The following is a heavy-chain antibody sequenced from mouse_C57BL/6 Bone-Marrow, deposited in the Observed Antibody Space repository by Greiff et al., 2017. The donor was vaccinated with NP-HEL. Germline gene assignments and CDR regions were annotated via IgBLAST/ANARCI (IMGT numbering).Heavy chain of an antibody. D-gene: IGHD1-1*01. Sequence: QVQLQQPGDELVKPGASVKLSCKASGYTFTSYWMHWVKQRPGQGLEWIGMIHPNSGSTNYNEKFKSKAKLTVDKSSSTAYMQLSSLTSEDSAVYYCAYYYGSRFDYWGQGTTLTVSS. CDR3: AYYYGSRFDY. CDR1: GYTFTSYW. CDR2: IHPNSGST. J-gene: IGHJ2*01. V-gene: IGHV1-64*01.